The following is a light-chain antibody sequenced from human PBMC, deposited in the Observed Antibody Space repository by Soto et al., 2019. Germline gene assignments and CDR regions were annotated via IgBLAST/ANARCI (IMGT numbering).Light chain of an antibody. CDR1: QSIGTW. CDR2: DVS. Sequence: DIQMNQSPSTLSASVGDGVTITCRASQSIGTWLAWYQQKPGKAPKVLIYDVSTLKSGVPSRFSGSASATEFTLTITSLQPEDFAAYYCQQLYSYPLTFGGGTKVDIK. V-gene: IGKV1-5*01. CDR3: QQLYSYPLT. J-gene: IGKJ4*01.